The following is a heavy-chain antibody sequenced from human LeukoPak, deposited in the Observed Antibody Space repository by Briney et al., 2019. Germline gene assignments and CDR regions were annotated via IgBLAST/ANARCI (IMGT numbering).Heavy chain of an antibody. Sequence: GGSLRLSCAASGFTFSSYAMSWVRQAPGKGLEWVSAISGSGGSTYYADSVKGRFTISRDNSKNTLYLQMNSLRAEDTAVYYCAKDQDRYSSSWYDYWGQGTLVTVSS. J-gene: IGHJ4*02. D-gene: IGHD6-13*01. CDR2: ISGSGGST. CDR1: GFTFSSYA. V-gene: IGHV3-23*01. CDR3: AKDQDRYSSSWYDY.